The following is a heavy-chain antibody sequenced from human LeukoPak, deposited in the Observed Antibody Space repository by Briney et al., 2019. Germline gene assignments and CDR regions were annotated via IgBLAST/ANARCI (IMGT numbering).Heavy chain of an antibody. Sequence: PSGTLSLTCAVSGGSISNYKWWSLVRQSPVKGLEWIGEMYHSGSTNYNPSLKSRVTISVDKSNNQFSLKLIAVTAADTAMYYCATGTSWYYYYWGEGTLVTVSS. CDR3: ATGTSWYYYY. CDR2: MYHSGST. CDR1: GGSISNYKW. J-gene: IGHJ4*02. D-gene: IGHD6-13*01. V-gene: IGHV4-4*02.